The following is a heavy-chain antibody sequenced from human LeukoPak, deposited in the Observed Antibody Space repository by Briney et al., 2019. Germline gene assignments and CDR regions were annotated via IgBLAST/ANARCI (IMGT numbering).Heavy chain of an antibody. CDR1: GGSISSYY. CDR2: IYYSGST. Sequence: SETLSLTCTVSGGSISSYYWSWIRQPPGKGLEWIGYIYYSGSTNYNPSLKSRVTISVDTSKNQFSLKLSSVTAADTAVYYCARVGLPRITIFGVVLICQWVGTIDYWGQGTLVTVST. V-gene: IGHV4-59*12. D-gene: IGHD3-3*01. J-gene: IGHJ4*02. CDR3: ARVGLPRITIFGVVLICQWVGTIDY.